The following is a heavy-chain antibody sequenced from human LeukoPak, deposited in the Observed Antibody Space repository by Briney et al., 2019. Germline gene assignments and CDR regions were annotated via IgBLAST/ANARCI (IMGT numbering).Heavy chain of an antibody. CDR3: ASRPADTTWYGVFDY. D-gene: IGHD3-10*01. CDR1: GGSINSHY. CDR2: IFNTGNT. Sequence: SGTLSLTCSVSGGSINSHYWSWIRQPPGKRLEWIGYIFNTGNTNYNPSLASRVTMSVDTSRAQFFLRLSPVTAADTAIYYCASRPADTTWYGVFDYWSQGTLVTVSS. J-gene: IGHJ4*02. V-gene: IGHV4-59*11.